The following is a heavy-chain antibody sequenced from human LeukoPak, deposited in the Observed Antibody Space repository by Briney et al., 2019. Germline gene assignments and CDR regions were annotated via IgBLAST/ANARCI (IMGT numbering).Heavy chain of an antibody. CDR2: INADNGNT. V-gene: IGHV1-3*01. Sequence: ASVKVSCKTSGYTFTNYALRWVRQAPGQRLQWMRWINADNGNTKYSQEFQGRVTITRDTFASTTYMELSSLTSEDTAVYYCARDVRRSDSGYAMFDYWGQGTLVTASS. CDR1: GYTFTNYA. J-gene: IGHJ4*02. CDR3: ARDVRRSDSGYAMFDY. D-gene: IGHD5-12*01.